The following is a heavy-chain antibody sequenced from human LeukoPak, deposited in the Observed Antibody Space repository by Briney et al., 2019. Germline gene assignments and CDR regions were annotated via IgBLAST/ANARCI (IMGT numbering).Heavy chain of an antibody. D-gene: IGHD5-12*01. V-gene: IGHV3-21*01. J-gene: IGHJ4*02. Sequence: PGGSLRLSCAASGFTFSTYWMHWVRQAPGKGLEWVSFISSSSSYIYYADSVKGRFTISRDNAKKSLFLQMNSLRAEDTAVYYCTRVTNSGYDSGNFDYWGQGTLVTVSS. CDR1: GFTFSTYW. CDR2: ISSSSSYI. CDR3: TRVTNSGYDSGNFDY.